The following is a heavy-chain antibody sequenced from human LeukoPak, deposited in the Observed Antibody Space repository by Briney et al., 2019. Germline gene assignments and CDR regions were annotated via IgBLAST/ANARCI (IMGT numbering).Heavy chain of an antibody. D-gene: IGHD2-2*01. CDR2: ISAYNGNT. Sequence: GASVKVSCKASGYTFTSYGISWVRQAPGQGLEWMGWISAYNGNTNYAQKLQGRVTMTTDTSTSTAYMELRSLRSDDTAVYYCARDKEGCCSSTSCSRGDNWFDPWGQGTLVTVSS. CDR3: ARDKEGCCSSTSCSRGDNWFDP. CDR1: GYTFTSYG. J-gene: IGHJ5*02. V-gene: IGHV1-18*01.